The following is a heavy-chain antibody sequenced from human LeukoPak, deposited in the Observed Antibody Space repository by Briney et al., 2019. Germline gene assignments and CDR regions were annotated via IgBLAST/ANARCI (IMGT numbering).Heavy chain of an antibody. V-gene: IGHV3-23*01. Sequence: PGGSLRLSCAGAGFTFTSYVMSWVRQAPGKGLEWASSITDSGGSTYHADSVKGRFTISRDNSKNTLYLQMSSLRVEDTAIYYCAQGSSGSPSGGNWGQGTLVTVSS. CDR3: AQGSSGSPSGGN. J-gene: IGHJ4*02. CDR2: ITDSGGST. CDR1: GFTFTSYV. D-gene: IGHD3-22*01.